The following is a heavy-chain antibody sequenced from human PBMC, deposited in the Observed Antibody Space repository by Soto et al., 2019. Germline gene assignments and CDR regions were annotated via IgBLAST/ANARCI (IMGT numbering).Heavy chain of an antibody. V-gene: IGHV1-8*01. J-gene: IGHJ4*02. CDR2: VNPNNGDT. CDR3: AKVSRKGSAIDFDY. CDR1: GYTFSNYD. D-gene: IGHD3-10*01. Sequence: QVQLVQSGAELKKPGASVKVSCKASGYTFSNYDMNWVRQATGQGPEWIGWVNPNNGDTGYAQKFQGRVTLTTDISTPTAYMELTSLRSEDTAIYYCAKVSRKGSAIDFDYCGQGTLITVSS.